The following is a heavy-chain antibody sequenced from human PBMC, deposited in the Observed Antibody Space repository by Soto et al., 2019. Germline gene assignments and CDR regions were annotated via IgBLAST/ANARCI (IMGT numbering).Heavy chain of an antibody. D-gene: IGHD3-10*01. CDR2: ISYDGSNK. CDR3: KRDHYTYYYGSGSYYNYYYGMDV. Sequence: GGSLRLSCAASGFTFSSYAMHWVRQAPGKGLEWVAAISYDGSNKYYADSVKGRFTISRDNSKNMLYLQMNSLRAEDTAVYYCKRDHYTYYYGSGSYYNYYYGMDVWGQGTTVTVSS. CDR1: GFTFSSYA. J-gene: IGHJ6*02. V-gene: IGHV3-30*04.